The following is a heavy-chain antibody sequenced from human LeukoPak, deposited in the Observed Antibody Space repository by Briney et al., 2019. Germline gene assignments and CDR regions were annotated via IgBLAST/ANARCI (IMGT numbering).Heavy chain of an antibody. CDR2: ISAYNGNT. CDR3: ARVYDSSGYYLHYFDY. Sequence: ASVKVSCKXSGYTFTSYGISWVRQAPGQGLEWMGWISAYNGNTNYSQKLQGRVTMTTDTSTSTAYMELRSLRSDDTAVYYCARVYDSSGYYLHYFDYWGPGTLVTVSS. V-gene: IGHV1-18*01. CDR1: GYTFTSYG. J-gene: IGHJ4*02. D-gene: IGHD3-22*01.